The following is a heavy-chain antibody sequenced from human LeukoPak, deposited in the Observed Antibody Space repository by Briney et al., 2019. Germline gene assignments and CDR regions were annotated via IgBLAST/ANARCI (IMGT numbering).Heavy chain of an antibody. Sequence: ASVKVSCKSSGYTFTGYYMHWVRQAPGQGLEWMGWINTNTGNPTYAQGFTGRFVFSLDTSVSTAYLQISSLKAEDTAVYYCARVSGVPAEERDYWGQGTLVTVSS. J-gene: IGHJ4*02. CDR1: GYTFTGYY. CDR3: ARVSGVPAEERDY. V-gene: IGHV7-4-1*02. CDR2: INTNTGNP. D-gene: IGHD2-2*01.